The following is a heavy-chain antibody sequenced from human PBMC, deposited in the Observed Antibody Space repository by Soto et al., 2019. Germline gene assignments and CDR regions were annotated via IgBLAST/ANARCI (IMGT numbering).Heavy chain of an antibody. D-gene: IGHD3-22*01. CDR2: IHHSGST. V-gene: IGHV4-38-2*01. Sequence: SETLSLTCAVSGGSVTSGHYWDWIRQPPGKGLEWSGSIHHSGSTYYNPSLKSRVTISVDTSKNQLSLKLRPVTAADTAVYYCARSYDSSAYFPNYYYGMDVWGQGTTVTVSS. CDR3: ARSYDSSAYFPNYYYGMDV. CDR1: GGSVTSGHY. J-gene: IGHJ6*02.